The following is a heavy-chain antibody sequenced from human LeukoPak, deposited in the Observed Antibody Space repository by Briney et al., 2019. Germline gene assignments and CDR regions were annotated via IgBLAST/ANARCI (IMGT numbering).Heavy chain of an antibody. J-gene: IGHJ6*04. Sequence: GGSLRLSCAASGFTFSDYYMSWIRQAPGKGLEWVSYISSTTTTIYYADSVKGRFTISRDNAKNSLYLQMNSLRVEDTAVYFCTRVEKGFWSGFKMDVWGKGTTVAVSS. CDR2: ISSTTTTI. CDR1: GFTFSDYY. V-gene: IGHV3-11*04. D-gene: IGHD3-3*01. CDR3: TRVEKGFWSGFKMDV.